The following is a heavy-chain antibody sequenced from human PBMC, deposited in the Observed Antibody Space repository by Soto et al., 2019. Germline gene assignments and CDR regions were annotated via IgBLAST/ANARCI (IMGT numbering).Heavy chain of an antibody. D-gene: IGHD6-19*01. V-gene: IGHV1-69*13. CDR3: ARSWLVPLYYFDY. J-gene: IGHJ4*02. Sequence: SVKVSCKASGGSITSYAVSWVRQAPGQGLEWMGGIISMFGTTHYAQKFQGRVTITADESTNTAYMELSSLRSEDTAVYYCARSWLVPLYYFDYWGQGTLVTVSS. CDR2: IISMFGTT. CDR1: GGSITSYA.